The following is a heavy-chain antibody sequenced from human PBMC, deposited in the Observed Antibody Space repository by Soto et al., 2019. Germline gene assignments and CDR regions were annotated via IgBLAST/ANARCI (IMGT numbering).Heavy chain of an antibody. D-gene: IGHD3-3*01. Sequence: ASVKVSCKASGGTFSSYAISWVRQAPGQGLEWMGGIIPIFGTANYAQKFQGRVTITADESTSTAYMELSSLRSEDTAVYYCARAKDSIGAIYYYGMDVWGQGTTVTVSS. CDR2: IIPIFGTA. V-gene: IGHV1-69*13. CDR1: GGTFSSYA. CDR3: ARAKDSIGAIYYYGMDV. J-gene: IGHJ6*02.